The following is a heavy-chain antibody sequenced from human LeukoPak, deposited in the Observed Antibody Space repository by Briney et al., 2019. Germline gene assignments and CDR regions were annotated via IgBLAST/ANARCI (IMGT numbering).Heavy chain of an antibody. CDR3: AKGYYYDSSGYLDY. V-gene: IGHV3-9*01. CDR2: ISWNSGSI. J-gene: IGHJ4*02. D-gene: IGHD3-22*01. CDR1: GFTFDDHA. Sequence: GRSLRLSCAASGFTFDDHAMHWVRQAPGKGLEWVSGISWNSGSIGYADSVKGRFTISRDNAKNSLYLQMNSLRAEDTALYYCAKGYYYDSSGYLDYWGQGTLVTVSS.